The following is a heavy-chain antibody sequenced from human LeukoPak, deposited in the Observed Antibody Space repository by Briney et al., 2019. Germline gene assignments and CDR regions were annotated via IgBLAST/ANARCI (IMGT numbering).Heavy chain of an antibody. J-gene: IGHJ4*02. CDR2: MNHNSGDT. CDR1: GYTFTSYD. Sequence: GASVRVSCEASGYTFTSYDINWVRQATGQGLEWMGGMNHNSGDTDYAQKFQGRVTMTWNTPLNTAYMELSSLRSEDTAIYYCARTAVTFGGVIVVYYFDYWGQGTLVTVSS. V-gene: IGHV1-8*01. CDR3: ARTAVTFGGVIVVYYFDY. D-gene: IGHD3-16*02.